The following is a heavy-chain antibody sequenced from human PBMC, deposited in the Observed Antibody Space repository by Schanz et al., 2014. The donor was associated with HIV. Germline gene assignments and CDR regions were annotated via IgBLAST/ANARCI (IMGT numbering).Heavy chain of an antibody. V-gene: IGHV3-30*14. J-gene: IGHJ4*02. D-gene: IGHD3-22*01. CDR1: GFTFSSYA. Sequence: VKLSESGGGLVQPGGSLRLSCVASGFTFSSYALNWVRQAPGKGLEWVAVISYDGSNKYYADSVKGRFTISRDSSKNTLVLQMNSLRAEDTAVYFCARDSTDYFDSSGYCDYWGQGPLVTVHS. CDR3: ARDSTDYFDSSGYCDY. CDR2: ISYDGSNK.